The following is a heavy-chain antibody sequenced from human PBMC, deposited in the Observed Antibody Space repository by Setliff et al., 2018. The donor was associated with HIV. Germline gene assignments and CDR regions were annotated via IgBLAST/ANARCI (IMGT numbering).Heavy chain of an antibody. D-gene: IGHD6-13*01. CDR3: TRGGGSNQYYFDY. J-gene: IGHJ4*02. Sequence: PGGSLRLSCAASGFTFSSYGMHWVRQAPGKGLEWVAFIRYDGSNKYYADSVKGRFTISRGNSKNIAYLQMNNLKTEDTAVYYCTRGGGSNQYYFDYWGQGVPVTVSS. CDR1: GFTFSSYG. V-gene: IGHV3-30*02. CDR2: IRYDGSNK.